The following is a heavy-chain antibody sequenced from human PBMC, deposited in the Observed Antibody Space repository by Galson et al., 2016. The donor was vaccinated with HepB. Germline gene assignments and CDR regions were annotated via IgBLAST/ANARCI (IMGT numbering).Heavy chain of an antibody. CDR3: VKDGGPYVGASGEPGHN. J-gene: IGHJ4*02. CDR2: ITFNSGNI. Sequence: SLRLSCAASGFNFDDFAMHWVRQRPGKGLEWVSGITFNSGNIVYADSVKGRFTISRDNAKRSLYLQMNSLTPEDTASYYCVKDGGPYVGASGEPGHNWGQGTLVTVTS. D-gene: IGHD6-19*01. V-gene: IGHV3-9*01. CDR1: GFNFDDFA.